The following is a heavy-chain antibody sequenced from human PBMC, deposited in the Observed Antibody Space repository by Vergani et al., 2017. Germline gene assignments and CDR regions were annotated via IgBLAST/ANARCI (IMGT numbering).Heavy chain of an antibody. CDR2: IWYDGSNK. CDR1: GFTFSSYW. CDR3: ARDSSGWPGYFDL. D-gene: IGHD6-19*01. Sequence: VQLVESGGGLVQPGGSLRLSCAASGFTFSSYWMSWVRQAPGKGLEWVAVIWYDGSNKYYADSVKGRFTISRDNSKNTLYLQMNSLRAEDTAVYYCARDSSGWPGYFDLWGRGTLVTVSS. J-gene: IGHJ2*01. V-gene: IGHV3-33*08.